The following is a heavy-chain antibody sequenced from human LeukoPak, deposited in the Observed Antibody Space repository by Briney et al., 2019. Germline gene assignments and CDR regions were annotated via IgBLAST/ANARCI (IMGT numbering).Heavy chain of an antibody. V-gene: IGHV3-23*01. CDR2: ISGSGGST. CDR3: AKETPEGVTFDY. CDR1: GFTFSSYA. D-gene: IGHD5-18*01. J-gene: IGHJ4*02. Sequence: QAGGSLRLSCAASGFTFSSYAMSWVRQAPGKGLEWVSAISGSGGSTYYADSVKGRFIISRDNSKNTLFLQMSSLRAEDTAVYYCAKETPEGVTFDYWGQGTLVTVSS.